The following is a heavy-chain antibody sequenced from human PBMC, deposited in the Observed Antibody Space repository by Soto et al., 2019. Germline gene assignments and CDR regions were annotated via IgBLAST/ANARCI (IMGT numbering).Heavy chain of an antibody. J-gene: IGHJ6*02. CDR2: IWYDGSDK. CDR3: ARGALNNYYYYGMDI. CDR1: GFTFSSYG. V-gene: IGHV3-33*01. Sequence: QVQLVESGGGVVQPGRSLRLSCAASGFTFSSYGMYWVRQAPGKGLEWVAVIWYDGSDKYYADSVKGRFTISRDNSKNTLYLQMNSLRVEDTAVYYCARGALNNYYYYGMDIWGQGTTVTVSS. D-gene: IGHD2-8*01.